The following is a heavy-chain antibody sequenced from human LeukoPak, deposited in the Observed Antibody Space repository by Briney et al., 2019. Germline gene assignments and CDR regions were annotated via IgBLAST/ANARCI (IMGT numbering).Heavy chain of an antibody. CDR2: ISGSGGST. CDR3: AKDRITIFGVVIRELLFDY. Sequence: PGGSLRLSCAASGFTFSSYAMSWVRQAPGKGLEWVSAISGSGGSTYYADSVKGRFTISRDNSKNTLYLQMNSLRAEDTAVYYCAKDRITIFGVVIRELLFDYWGQGTLVTVSS. J-gene: IGHJ4*02. D-gene: IGHD3-3*01. V-gene: IGHV3-23*01. CDR1: GFTFSSYA.